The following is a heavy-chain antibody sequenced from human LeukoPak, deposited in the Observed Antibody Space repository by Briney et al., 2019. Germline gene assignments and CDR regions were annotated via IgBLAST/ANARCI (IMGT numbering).Heavy chain of an antibody. CDR3: ARSAYLDSSGYYFDF. V-gene: IGHV3-23*01. J-gene: IGHJ4*02. Sequence: GSLRLSCTASGFTFDAYAMNWVRQAPGKGLEWVSGLTNTGGTKYYADSVKGRFSISRDNSKITVSLQMNSLSADDTAVYYCARSAYLDSSGYYFDFWGQGTLVTVSS. CDR2: LTNTGGTK. D-gene: IGHD3-22*01. CDR1: GFTFDAYA.